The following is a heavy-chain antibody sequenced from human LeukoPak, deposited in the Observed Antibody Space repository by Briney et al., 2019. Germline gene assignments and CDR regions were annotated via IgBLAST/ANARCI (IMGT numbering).Heavy chain of an antibody. CDR1: GGSISSSSYY. Sequence: SETLSLTCTVSGGSISSSSYYWGWIRQPPGKGLEWIGEINHSGSTNYNPSLKSRVTISVDTSKNQFSLKLSSVTAADTAVYYCARGPRDFWSGYYRRAFDIWGQGTMVTVSS. D-gene: IGHD3-3*01. CDR3: ARGPRDFWSGYYRRAFDI. V-gene: IGHV4-39*07. CDR2: INHSGST. J-gene: IGHJ3*02.